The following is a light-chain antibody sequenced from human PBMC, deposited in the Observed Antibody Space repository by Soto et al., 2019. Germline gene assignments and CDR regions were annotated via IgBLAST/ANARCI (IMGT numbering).Light chain of an antibody. J-gene: IGKJ1*01. V-gene: IGKV3D-20*01. CDR2: GAS. CDR1: HGVTNNY. Sequence: EVVMTHSPPTLSVSPGDRSALSCWASHGVTNNYLAWYQQKPGLAPRLLIYGASSRATGIPDRFSGSGSGTDFTLPISGLEPEDFAVYYCQQYGNSRGTFGQGTKVDIK. CDR3: QQYGNSRGT.